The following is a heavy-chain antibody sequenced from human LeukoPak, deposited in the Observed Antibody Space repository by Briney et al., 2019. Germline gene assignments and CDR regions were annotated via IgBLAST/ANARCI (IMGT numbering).Heavy chain of an antibody. Sequence: GGSLRLSCAASGFTFGSYAMHWVRQAPGKGLEWVAVISYDGSNKYYADSVKGRFTISRDNSKNTLYLQMNSLRAEDTAVYYCARDRRWARRIVGAIDWGQGTLVTVSS. D-gene: IGHD1-26*01. CDR3: ARDRRWARRIVGAID. CDR2: ISYDGSNK. V-gene: IGHV3-30*04. CDR1: GFTFGSYA. J-gene: IGHJ4*02.